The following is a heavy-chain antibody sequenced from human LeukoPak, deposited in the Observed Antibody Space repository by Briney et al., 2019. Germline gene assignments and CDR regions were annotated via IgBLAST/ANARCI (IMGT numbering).Heavy chain of an antibody. CDR1: GFTISTYA. D-gene: IGHD2-15*01. CDR3: GREVDCSGGRCYRGEFDY. J-gene: IGHJ4*02. Sequence: GGSLRLSCATSGFTISTYAMHWVRQAPGKGLEWVAVMWYDGSNQHYVDSVKGRFTISRDNCINTLYLRMNSLRVEDTAVYYCGREVDCSGGRCYRGEFDYWGQGTLVTVSS. CDR2: MWYDGSNQ. V-gene: IGHV3-33*01.